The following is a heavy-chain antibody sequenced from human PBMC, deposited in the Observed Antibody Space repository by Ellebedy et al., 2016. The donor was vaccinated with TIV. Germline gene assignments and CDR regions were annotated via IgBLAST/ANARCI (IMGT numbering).Heavy chain of an antibody. V-gene: IGHV1-8*01. CDR2: MNPNSGNT. J-gene: IGHJ5*02. CDR1: GYTFTSYD. CDR3: ARVRCSSTSCYKRSWFDP. D-gene: IGHD2-2*02. Sequence: ASVKVSCXASGYTFTSYDINWVRQATGQGLEWMGWMNPNSGNTGYAQKFQGRVTMTRNTSISTAYMELSSLRSEDTAVYYCARVRCSSTSCYKRSWFDPWGQGTLVTVSS.